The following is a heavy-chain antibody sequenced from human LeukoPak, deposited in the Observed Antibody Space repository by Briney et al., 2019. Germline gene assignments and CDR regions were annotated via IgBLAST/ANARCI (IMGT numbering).Heavy chain of an antibody. CDR2: ISGSGGST. V-gene: IGHV3-23*01. CDR3: ARSKGMWELDY. Sequence: GGSLRLSCAASGFKFNSYAMTWVRQAPGKGLEWVSAISGSGGSTYDADSVKGRFTISRDNSKNTLYLQMNSLRAEDTTVYYCARSKGMWELDYWGQGTLVTVSS. CDR1: GFKFNSYA. J-gene: IGHJ4*02. D-gene: IGHD1-26*01.